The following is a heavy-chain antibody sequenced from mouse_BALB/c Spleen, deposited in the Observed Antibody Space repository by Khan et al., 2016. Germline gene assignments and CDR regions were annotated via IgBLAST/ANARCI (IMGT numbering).Heavy chain of an antibody. V-gene: IGHV5-17*02. CDR1: GFTFRSFG. CDR2: ISSGASTI. Sequence: EVELVESGGGLVQPGGSRKLSCAASGFTFRSFGMHWVRQAPEKGLEWVTYISSGASTIYYTDTVKGRFTISRDNPKNTLFLQMTSLRSEDTAMYYCSRGSSYALDYWGQGTSVTVSS. J-gene: IGHJ4*01. CDR3: SRGSSYALDY. D-gene: IGHD1-1*02.